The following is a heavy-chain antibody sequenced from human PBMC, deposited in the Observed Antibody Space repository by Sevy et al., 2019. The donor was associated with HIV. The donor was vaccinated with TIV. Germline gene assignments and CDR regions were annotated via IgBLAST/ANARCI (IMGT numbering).Heavy chain of an antibody. D-gene: IGHD3-22*01. V-gene: IGHV5-51*01. Sequence: GESLKISCKGSGYSFTSYWIGWVRQMPGKGLEWMGIIYPGDSDTRYSPSFQAQVTISADKSISTAYLQWSSLKASDTAMYYCARHPRKVYYYDSSGYPVDYWGQGTLVTVSS. CDR1: GYSFTSYW. J-gene: IGHJ4*02. CDR3: ARHPRKVYYYDSSGYPVDY. CDR2: IYPGDSDT.